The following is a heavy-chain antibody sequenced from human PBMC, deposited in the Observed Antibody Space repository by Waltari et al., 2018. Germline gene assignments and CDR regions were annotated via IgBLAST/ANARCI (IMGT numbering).Heavy chain of an antibody. CDR2: INTNTGNP. V-gene: IGHV7-4-1*02. CDR3: AREWAVGSSGYYNWFDP. D-gene: IGHD6-19*01. J-gene: IGHJ5*02. CDR1: GYTFTSYA. Sequence: QVQLVQSGSELKKPGASVKVSCKASGYTFTSYAMTWVRQAPRQGLEWMGWINTNTGNPTYAQGFTGRFVFSLDTSVSTAYLQISSLKAEDTAVYYCAREWAVGSSGYYNWFDPWGQGTLVTVSS.